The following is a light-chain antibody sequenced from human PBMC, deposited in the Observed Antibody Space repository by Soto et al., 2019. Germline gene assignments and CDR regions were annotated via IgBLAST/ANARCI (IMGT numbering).Light chain of an antibody. Sequence: VMTQSPVTLSVSPGERATLSCRASQSVNINLAWYQQKPGQAPRLLIYGASTRPTDIPARFSGSGSGTEFTLTIGSLQSEDFAVYCCHQYNYRPGTFGQGTKLDIK. CDR2: GAS. CDR1: QSVNIN. J-gene: IGKJ2*01. V-gene: IGKV3-15*01. CDR3: HQYNYRPGT.